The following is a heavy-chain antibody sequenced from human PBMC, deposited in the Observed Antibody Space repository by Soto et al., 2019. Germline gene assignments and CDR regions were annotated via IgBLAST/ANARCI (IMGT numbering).Heavy chain of an antibody. V-gene: IGHV3-33*01. J-gene: IGHJ4*02. CDR1: GFTFSSYG. Sequence: QVQLVESGGGVVQPGRSLRLSCAASGFTFSSYGMHWVRQAPGKGLEWVAVIWYDGSNKYYADSVKGRFTISRDNSENTLYLQMNSLRAEDTAVYYCARGIVGGPVDYWGQGTLVTVSS. CDR2: IWYDGSNK. CDR3: ARGIVGGPVDY. D-gene: IGHD1-26*01.